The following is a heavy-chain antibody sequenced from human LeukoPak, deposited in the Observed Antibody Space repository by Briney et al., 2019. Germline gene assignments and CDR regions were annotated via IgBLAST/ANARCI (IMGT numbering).Heavy chain of an antibody. V-gene: IGHV3-30*03. J-gene: IGHJ4*02. CDR2: ISYDGSNK. D-gene: IGHD2-21*02. CDR3: ARGGKTYCGGDCSLPSDFDY. Sequence: PGGSLRLSCAASGFTFSSYGMHWVRQAPGKGLEWVAVISYDGSNKYYADSVKGRFTISRDNSKNTLYLQMNSLRAEDTAVYYCARGGKTYCGGDCSLPSDFDYWGQGTLVTVSS. CDR1: GFTFSSYG.